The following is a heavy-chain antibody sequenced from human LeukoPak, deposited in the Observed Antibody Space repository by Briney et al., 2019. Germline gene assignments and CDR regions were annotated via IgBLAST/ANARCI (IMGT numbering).Heavy chain of an antibody. CDR3: ARSSSGWYYY. D-gene: IGHD6-19*01. CDR2: ISYDGSNK. Sequence: PGGSLRLSCAASGFTFSNYAMHWVRQAPGKGLEWVAVISYDGSNKDYADSVKGRFTISRDNSKNTLYLQMNSLRAEDTAVYYCARSSSGWYYYWGRESWSPSPQ. CDR1: GFTFSNYA. J-gene: IGHJ4*02. V-gene: IGHV3-30-3*01.